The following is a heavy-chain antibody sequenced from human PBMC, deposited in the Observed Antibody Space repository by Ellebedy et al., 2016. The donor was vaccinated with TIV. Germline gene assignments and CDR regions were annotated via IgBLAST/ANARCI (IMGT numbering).Heavy chain of an antibody. D-gene: IGHD3-22*01. CDR1: GFTVSSNY. J-gene: IGHJ4*02. V-gene: IGHV3-66*01. CDR3: ARDQNYYDSSAPLY. Sequence: GESLKISCAASGFTVSSNYMSWVRQAPGKGLEWVSVIYSGGSTYYADSVKGRFTISRDNSKNTLYLQMNSLRAEDTAVYYCARDQNYYDSSAPLYWGQGTLVTVSS. CDR2: IYSGGST.